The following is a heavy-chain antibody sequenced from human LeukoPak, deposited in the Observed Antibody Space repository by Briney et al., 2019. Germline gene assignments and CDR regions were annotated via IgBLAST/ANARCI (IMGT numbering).Heavy chain of an antibody. J-gene: IGHJ6*02. CDR2: IYSGGST. CDR3: ARDLRIAAAEYYYGMDV. V-gene: IGHV3-53*04. Sequence: GGSLRLSCAASGFTVSSNYMSWVRQAPGKGLEWVSVIYSGGSTYYADSVKGRFTISGHNSKNTLYLQMNSLRAEDTAVYYCARDLRIAAAEYYYGMDVWGQGTTVTVSS. D-gene: IGHD6-13*01. CDR1: GFTVSSNY.